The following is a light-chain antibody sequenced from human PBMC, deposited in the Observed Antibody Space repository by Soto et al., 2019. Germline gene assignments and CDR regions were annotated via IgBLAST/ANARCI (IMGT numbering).Light chain of an antibody. V-gene: IGKV1-17*01. CDR2: AAS. Sequence: DIQMTQSPSSLSASVGDRVTFTCRASQGIRNDLAWYQQKPGKAPKRLIYAASRLQSRVSSRFSGSGSEKEFTLTISSLQPEDFAIYYCLQHKSFPWTFGQGTRVEIK. CDR1: QGIRND. J-gene: IGKJ1*01. CDR3: LQHKSFPWT.